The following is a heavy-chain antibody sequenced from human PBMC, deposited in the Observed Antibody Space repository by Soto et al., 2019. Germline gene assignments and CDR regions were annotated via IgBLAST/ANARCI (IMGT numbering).Heavy chain of an antibody. D-gene: IGHD3-22*01. CDR2: IYHSGST. V-gene: IGHV4-4*02. CDR3: ASVGSDYDNSGYYLP. J-gene: IGHJ5*02. CDR1: GGSVSSSNW. Sequence: SETLSLTCIVSGGSVSSSNWWRWVRQPPGKGLEWIGEIYHSGSTTYNPSLKSRATISVDKSENQFSLRLKSVTTADTAVYYCASVGSDYDNSGYYLPWGPGTLVTVSS.